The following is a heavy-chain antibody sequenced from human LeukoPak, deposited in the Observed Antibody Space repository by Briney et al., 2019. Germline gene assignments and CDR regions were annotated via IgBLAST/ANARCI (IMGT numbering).Heavy chain of an antibody. V-gene: IGHV1-8*03. CDR3: ARGYSSSSGDY. Sequence: GASVKVSRKSSGYTFTSYDINWVRQATGQGLEWMGWMNPNSGNRGYAQKFQGRVTITRNTSTRTAYMELGSLRSEDTAVYYCARGYSSSSGDYWGQGTLVTVSS. D-gene: IGHD6-6*01. J-gene: IGHJ4*02. CDR2: MNPNSGNR. CDR1: GYTFTSYD.